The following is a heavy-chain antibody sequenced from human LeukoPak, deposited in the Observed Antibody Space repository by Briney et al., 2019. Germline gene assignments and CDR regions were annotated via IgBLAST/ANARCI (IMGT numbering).Heavy chain of an antibody. J-gene: IGHJ4*02. Sequence: ASVKLSCKASGYTFTGYYMHWVRQAPGQGLEWMGCINPNSGATNYALTFQGRVTMTRDTSISTAYMELSRLRSDDTAVYFCARDSDYVWGSYRDYYFDYWGQGTLVIVSS. D-gene: IGHD3-16*02. V-gene: IGHV1-2*02. CDR1: GYTFTGYY. CDR3: ARDSDYVWGSYRDYYFDY. CDR2: INPNSGAT.